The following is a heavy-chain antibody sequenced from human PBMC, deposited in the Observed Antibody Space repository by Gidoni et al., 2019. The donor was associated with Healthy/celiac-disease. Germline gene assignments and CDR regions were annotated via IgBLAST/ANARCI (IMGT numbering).Heavy chain of an antibody. D-gene: IGHD3-10*01. CDR1: GFTFSSYG. CDR2: IWYDGSNK. CDR3: ARARPMVRGSGYGMDV. Sequence: QVQLVESGGGVVQPGRSLRLSCAASGFTFSSYGMHWVRQAPGTGLEWVAVIWYDGSNKYYADAVKGLFTISRDNSKNTLYLQMNSLRAEDTAVYYCARARPMVRGSGYGMDVWGQGTTVTVSS. V-gene: IGHV3-33*01. J-gene: IGHJ6*02.